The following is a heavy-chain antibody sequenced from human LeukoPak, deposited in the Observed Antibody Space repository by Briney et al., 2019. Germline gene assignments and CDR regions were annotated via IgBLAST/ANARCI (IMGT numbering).Heavy chain of an antibody. CDR3: ARDLAYGGGDCYSGFDY. CDR2: ISYDGSNK. Sequence: GGSLRLSCAASGFTFSSYAMHWVRQAPGKGLEWVAVISYDGSNKDYADSVKGRLTISRDNSKNTLYLQMNSLRAEDTAVYYCARDLAYGGGDCYSGFDYWGQGTLVTVSS. CDR1: GFTFSSYA. V-gene: IGHV3-30-3*01. D-gene: IGHD2-21*02. J-gene: IGHJ4*02.